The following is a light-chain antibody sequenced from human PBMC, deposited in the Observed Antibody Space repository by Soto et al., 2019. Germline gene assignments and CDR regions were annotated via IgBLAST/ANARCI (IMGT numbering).Light chain of an antibody. V-gene: IGKV3-20*01. CDR1: QSVSSSY. CDR2: GVF. J-gene: IGKJ2*01. CDR3: QHYGSSAYT. Sequence: EIVLPQSPGPLSLSPGERATLSCRASQSVSSSYSAWYQQKPGQAPRPLIYGVFSRATGIPDRFSGSGSGTDFALTISILEPEDFAVYYCQHYGSSAYTVGQGTKLEIK.